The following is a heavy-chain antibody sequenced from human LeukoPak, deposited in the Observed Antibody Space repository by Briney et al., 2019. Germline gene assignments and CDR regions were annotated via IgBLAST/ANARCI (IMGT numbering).Heavy chain of an antibody. J-gene: IGHJ4*02. CDR1: GGSMSSYY. D-gene: IGHD1-26*01. CDR3: ARMPPSGELRDY. V-gene: IGHV4-59*01. CDR2: IYYSGST. Sequence: SETLSLTCTVSGGSMSSYYWSWIRQPPGKGLEWIGYIYYSGSTNYNPSLKSRVTISVDTSKNQFTLKLSPVTAADTAVYYCARMPPSGELRDYWGQGTLVTVSS.